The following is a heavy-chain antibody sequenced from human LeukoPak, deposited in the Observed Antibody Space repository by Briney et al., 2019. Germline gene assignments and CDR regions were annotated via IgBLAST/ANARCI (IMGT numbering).Heavy chain of an antibody. Sequence: PGGSLRLSCAASGFTFRNAWMTWVRQAPGKGLEWVGRIKSKTDGGTTDYAAPVKGRFTISRDDSKNTLYLQMNSLKTEDTAVYYCAPDLRGSDWSLDYWGQGTLVTVSS. D-gene: IGHD3-9*01. CDR1: GFTFRNAW. V-gene: IGHV3-15*01. CDR2: IKSKTDGGTT. CDR3: APDLRGSDWSLDY. J-gene: IGHJ4*02.